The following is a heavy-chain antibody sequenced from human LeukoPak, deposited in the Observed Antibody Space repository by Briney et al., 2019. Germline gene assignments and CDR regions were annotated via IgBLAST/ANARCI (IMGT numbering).Heavy chain of an antibody. CDR3: ARDHIVVVPAAKLYYYYYMDV. CDR2: INPNSGGT. Sequence: LGASVKVSCKASGYTFTGYYMHWVRQAPGQGLEWMGWINPNSGGTNYAQKFQGRVTMTRDTSISTAYMELSRLRSDDTAVYYCARDHIVVVPAAKLYYYYYMDVWGKGTMVTVSS. J-gene: IGHJ6*03. V-gene: IGHV1-2*03. D-gene: IGHD2-2*01. CDR1: GYTFTGYY.